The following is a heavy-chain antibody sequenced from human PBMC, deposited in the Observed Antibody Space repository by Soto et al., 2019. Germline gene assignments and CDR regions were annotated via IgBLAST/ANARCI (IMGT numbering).Heavy chain of an antibody. J-gene: IGHJ6*02. CDR2: ISSSSSYI. Sequence: GGSLRLSCAASGFTFSNAWMRWVRQAPGKGLEWVSSISSSSSYIYYADSVKGRFTISRDNAKNSLYLQMNSLRAEDTAVYYCARVGGLAADGTVYYYGMDVWGQGTTVTVSS. CDR3: ARVGGLAADGTVYYYGMDV. V-gene: IGHV3-21*01. CDR1: GFTFSNAW. D-gene: IGHD6-13*01.